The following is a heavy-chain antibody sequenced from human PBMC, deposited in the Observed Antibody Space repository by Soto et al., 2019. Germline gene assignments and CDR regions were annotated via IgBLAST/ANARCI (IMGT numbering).Heavy chain of an antibody. CDR3: AKTEGNYYYMDV. V-gene: IGHV3-23*01. CDR1: GFTFSSYA. J-gene: IGHJ6*03. Sequence: GGSLRLSCAASGFTFSSYAMSWVRQAPGKGLEWVSAISGSGGSTYYADSVKGRFTISRDNSKNTLYLQMNSLRAEDTAAYYCAKTEGNYYYMDVWGKGTTVTVSS. CDR2: ISGSGGST.